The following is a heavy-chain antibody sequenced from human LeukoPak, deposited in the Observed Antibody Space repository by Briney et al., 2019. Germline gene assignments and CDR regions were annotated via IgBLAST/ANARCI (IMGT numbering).Heavy chain of an antibody. D-gene: IGHD6-6*01. CDR1: GGSTSSNGYC. Sequence: SETLSLTCTVSGGSTSSNGYCWGWIRQPPGKGLEWIGNIYYSGNTYYNPSLMSRVAMSVDTSKNQFSLNLSSVTAADTAVYYCARVVVEYSSSPELRYYYYMDVWGKGTTATVAS. V-gene: IGHV4-39*07. CDR3: ARVVVEYSSSPELRYYYYMDV. CDR2: IYYSGNT. J-gene: IGHJ6*03.